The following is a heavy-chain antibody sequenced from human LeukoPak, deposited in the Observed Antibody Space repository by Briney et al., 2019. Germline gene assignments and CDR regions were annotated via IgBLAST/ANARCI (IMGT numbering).Heavy chain of an antibody. CDR1: GFTFSVD. CDR2: LSYDGTNK. Sequence: GGSLRLSCAASGFTFSVDIHWVRQAPGKGLEWVSVLSYDGTNKYYADSVKGRFSISRDNSKNTASLQMNSLRDEDTAVYYCATGPYYGSKTSGYWGRGTLVTVSS. V-gene: IGHV3-33*01. D-gene: IGHD3-10*01. CDR3: ATGPYYGSKTSGY. J-gene: IGHJ4*02.